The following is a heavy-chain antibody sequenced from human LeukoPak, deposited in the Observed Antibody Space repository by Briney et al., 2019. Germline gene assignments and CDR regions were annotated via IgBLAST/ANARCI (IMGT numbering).Heavy chain of an antibody. CDR1: GYTLTELS. CDR3: ATGRARYFGWLLLDY. Sequence: ASVKVSRKVSGYTLTELSMHWVRQAPGKGLEWVGGFDPEDGETIYAQKFQGRVTLTEDTSTDTAYMGLTSLRSEDTAVYYCATGRARYFGWLLLDYWGQGTLVTVSS. V-gene: IGHV1-24*01. CDR2: FDPEDGET. J-gene: IGHJ4*02. D-gene: IGHD3-9*01.